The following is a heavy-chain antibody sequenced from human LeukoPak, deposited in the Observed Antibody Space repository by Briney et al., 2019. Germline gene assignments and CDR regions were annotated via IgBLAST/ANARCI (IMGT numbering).Heavy chain of an antibody. CDR2: INPSGGST. Sequence: ASVKVSCKASGYIFTSHYMHWVRQAPGQGLEWMGMINPSGGSTSYAQKFQGRVTMTRDTSTSTVYLELSSLRSEDTAVYYCARAYSSDWWTFDYWGQGTLVTVSS. D-gene: IGHD6-19*01. CDR3: ARAYSSDWWTFDY. CDR1: GYIFTSHY. V-gene: IGHV1-46*01. J-gene: IGHJ4*02.